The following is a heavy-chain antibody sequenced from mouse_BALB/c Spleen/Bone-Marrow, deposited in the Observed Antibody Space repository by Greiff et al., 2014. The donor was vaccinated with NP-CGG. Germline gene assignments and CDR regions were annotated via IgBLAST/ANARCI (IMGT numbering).Heavy chain of an antibody. CDR2: ISSGSSTI. CDR3: TRGGNWEDFDY. J-gene: IGHJ2*01. D-gene: IGHD4-1*01. CDR1: GFTFSSFG. V-gene: IGHV5-17*02. Sequence: EVKLMESGGGLVQPGGSRKLSCAASGFTFSSFGMHWVRQAPERGLEWVAYISSGSSTIFYADTVKGRFTISGDNPKNTLFLQMTSLRSEDTAMYYCTRGGNWEDFDYWGQGTTLTVSS.